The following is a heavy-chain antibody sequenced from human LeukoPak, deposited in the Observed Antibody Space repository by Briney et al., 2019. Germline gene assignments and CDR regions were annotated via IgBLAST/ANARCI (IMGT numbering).Heavy chain of an antibody. Sequence: GGSLRLSCAASGFTFSSYAMHWVRQAPGKGLEWVAVISYDGSNKYYADSVKGRFTISRDNSKNTLYLQMNSLRAEDTAVYYCASLGGYTGHWGQGTLVTVSS. J-gene: IGHJ4*02. CDR2: ISYDGSNK. CDR3: ASLGGYTGH. CDR1: GFTFSSYA. V-gene: IGHV3-30*04. D-gene: IGHD3-22*01.